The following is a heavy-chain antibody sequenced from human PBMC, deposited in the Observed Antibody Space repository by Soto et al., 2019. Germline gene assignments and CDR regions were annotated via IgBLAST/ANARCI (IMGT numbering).Heavy chain of an antibody. Sequence: SETLSLTCAVYGGSFSGYYWSWIRQPPGKGLEWIGEINHGGSTKYNPSLKSRVTISADTSKNQFSLKVRSVTAADTAVYYCARGRLYGSSPFDYWGQGTLVTVSS. CDR1: GGSFSGYY. CDR2: INHGGST. CDR3: ARGRLYGSSPFDY. V-gene: IGHV4-34*01. D-gene: IGHD1-26*01. J-gene: IGHJ4*02.